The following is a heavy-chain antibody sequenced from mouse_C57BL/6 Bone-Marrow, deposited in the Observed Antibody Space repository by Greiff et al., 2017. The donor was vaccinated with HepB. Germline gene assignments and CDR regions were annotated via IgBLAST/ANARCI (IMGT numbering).Heavy chain of an antibody. CDR1: GFTFSDYY. Sequence: EVKVEESGGGLVQPGGSLKLSCAASGFTFSDYYMYWVRQTPEKRLEWVAYISNGGGSTYYPDTVKGRFTISRDNAKNTLYLQMSRLKSEDTAMYYCARQRSNYPYYAMDYWGQGTSVTVSS. CDR3: ARQRSNYPYYAMDY. D-gene: IGHD2-5*01. J-gene: IGHJ4*01. CDR2: ISNGGGST. V-gene: IGHV5-12*01.